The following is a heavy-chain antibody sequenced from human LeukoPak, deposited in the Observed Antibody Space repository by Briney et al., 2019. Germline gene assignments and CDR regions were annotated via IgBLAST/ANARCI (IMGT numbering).Heavy chain of an antibody. CDR3: ARLKEGYYYYGMDV. J-gene: IGHJ6*02. Sequence: SETLSLTCTVSGGSISNYYWSWIRQPPGKGLEWIGYIYYSGSTNYNPSLKSRVTISVDTSKNQFSLKLSSVTAADTAVYYCARLKEGYYYYGMDVWGQGTLVTVSS. CDR1: GGSISNYY. CDR2: IYYSGST. V-gene: IGHV4-59*12.